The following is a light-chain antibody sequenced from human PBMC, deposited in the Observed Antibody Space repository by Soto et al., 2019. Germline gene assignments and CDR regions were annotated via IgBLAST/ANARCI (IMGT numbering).Light chain of an antibody. CDR2: GAS. V-gene: IGKV3-20*01. J-gene: IGKJ1*01. Sequence: ERVLTQAPGTLSLSPGERATVSCRVSQSVSSSYLAWYQQEPGQAPRLLIFGASSRATGIPDRFSGSGSGTDFTLTISRLEPEDFAVYYCQQYGSSPRTFGQGAKVDIK. CDR1: QSVSSSY. CDR3: QQYGSSPRT.